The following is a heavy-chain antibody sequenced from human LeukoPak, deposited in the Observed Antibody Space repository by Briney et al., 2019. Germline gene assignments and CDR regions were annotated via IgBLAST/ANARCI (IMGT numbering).Heavy chain of an antibody. J-gene: IGHJ4*02. D-gene: IGHD2/OR15-2a*01. CDR1: GFIFTDYF. CDR2: ISGSGSTI. V-gene: IGHV3-11*01. Sequence: GGSLRLSCAASGFIFTDYFMSWIRQAPGKGLEWVAYISGSGSTIYYADSVKGRFTISRNNAKNSLYLQMNSLRVENTAVYYCAGHHPRNTVDFWGQGTLVTVSS. CDR3: AGHHPRNTVDF.